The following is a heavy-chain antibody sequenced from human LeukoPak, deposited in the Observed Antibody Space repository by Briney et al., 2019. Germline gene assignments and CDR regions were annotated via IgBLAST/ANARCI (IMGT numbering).Heavy chain of an antibody. J-gene: IGHJ4*02. CDR2: ISSSSNYI. D-gene: IGHD3-22*01. V-gene: IGHV3-21*01. CDR1: GFTFSSYS. Sequence: GGSLRLSCAASGFTFSSYSMNWVRQAPGEGLEWVSSISSSSNYIYYADSVKGRFTISRDNAKNSLYLQMNSLRAEDTAVYYCARVRYYYDSSGYSHYFDYWGQGTLVTVSS. CDR3: ARVRYYYDSSGYSHYFDY.